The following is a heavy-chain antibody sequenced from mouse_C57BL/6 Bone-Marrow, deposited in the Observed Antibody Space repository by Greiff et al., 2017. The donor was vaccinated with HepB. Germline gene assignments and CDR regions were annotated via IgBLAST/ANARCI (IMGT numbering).Heavy chain of an antibody. Sequence: VQLQQSGAELARPGASVKLSCKASGYTFTSYGISWVKQRTGQGLEWIGEIYPRSGNTYYNEKFKGKATLTANKSSSTTYMELRSLTSEDSAVYFCARPRYDYDGAWFAYWGQGTLVTVSA. V-gene: IGHV1-81*01. CDR2: IYPRSGNT. CDR1: GYTFTSYG. CDR3: ARPRYDYDGAWFAY. J-gene: IGHJ3*01. D-gene: IGHD2-4*01.